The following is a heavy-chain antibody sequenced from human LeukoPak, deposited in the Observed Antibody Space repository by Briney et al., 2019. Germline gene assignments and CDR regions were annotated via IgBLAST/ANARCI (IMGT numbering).Heavy chain of an antibody. D-gene: IGHD3-9*01. Sequence: ASVKVSCKASGYTFTGYYMNWVRQAPGQGLEWVGWINSDSGFTKYAQKFQGRVTMTRDTSITTVYMDLTRLTSDDTAVYYCARNFDMKGFDPWGQGTLVTVSS. CDR2: INSDSGFT. CDR3: ARNFDMKGFDP. V-gene: IGHV1-2*02. CDR1: GYTFTGYY. J-gene: IGHJ5*02.